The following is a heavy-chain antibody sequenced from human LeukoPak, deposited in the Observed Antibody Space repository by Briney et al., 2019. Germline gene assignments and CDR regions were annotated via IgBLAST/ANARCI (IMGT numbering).Heavy chain of an antibody. CDR1: GFTFSTYS. CDR2: ISSISSTI. D-gene: IGHD2-8*01. Sequence: AGSLTLSCAVSGFTFSTYSMNWVRHPPAPGLEWVSYISSISSTIYYADSVNGRFTISRDNAKNSRYLQMNSLRAEDTAVYYCARGVSFDYWGQGTQVTVSS. V-gene: IGHV3-48*01. CDR3: ARGVSFDY. J-gene: IGHJ4*02.